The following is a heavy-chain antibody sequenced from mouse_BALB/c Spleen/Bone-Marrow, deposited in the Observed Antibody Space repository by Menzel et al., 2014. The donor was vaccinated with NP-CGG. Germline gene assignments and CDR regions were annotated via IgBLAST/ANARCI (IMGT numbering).Heavy chain of an antibody. D-gene: IGHD2-1*01. CDR3: AREGDYGNYWYFDV. CDR1: GFTFSSFG. J-gene: IGHJ1*01. V-gene: IGHV5-17*02. Sequence: EVHLVESGGGLVQPGGSRKLSCAASGFTFSSFGMHWVRQAPEKGLEWVAYISSGSSTIYYADTVKGRFTISRDNPKNTLFLQMTRLRSEDTAMYYCAREGDYGNYWYFDVWGAGTTVTVSS. CDR2: ISSGSSTI.